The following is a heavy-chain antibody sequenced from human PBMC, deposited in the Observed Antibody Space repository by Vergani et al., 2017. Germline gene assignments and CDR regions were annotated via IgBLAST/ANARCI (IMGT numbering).Heavy chain of an antibody. CDR1: GFTFSSYA. Sequence: QVQLVESGGGVVQPGRSLRLSCAASGFTFSSYAMHWVRQAPGKGLEWVAVISYDGSNKYYADSVKGRFTISRDNSKITLYLQMNSLRAEDTAVYYCARQKGYSSSSFDYWGQGTLVTVSS. J-gene: IGHJ4*02. CDR3: ARQKGYSSSSFDY. CDR2: ISYDGSNK. D-gene: IGHD6-6*01. V-gene: IGHV3-30-3*01.